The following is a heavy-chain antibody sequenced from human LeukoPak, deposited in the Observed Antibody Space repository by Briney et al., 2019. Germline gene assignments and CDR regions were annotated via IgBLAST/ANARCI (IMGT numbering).Heavy chain of an antibody. J-gene: IGHJ5*02. V-gene: IGHV1-8*03. D-gene: IGHD2-2*01. Sequence: GASVKVSCKASGYTFTSYDINWVRQATGQGLEWMGWMNPNSGNTGYAQKFQGRVTITRNTSIRTAYMELSSLRSEHTAVYYCARGLPNKDNIVVVPARTFDPWGQGTLVTVSS. CDR3: ARGLPNKDNIVVVPARTFDP. CDR1: GYTFTSYD. CDR2: MNPNSGNT.